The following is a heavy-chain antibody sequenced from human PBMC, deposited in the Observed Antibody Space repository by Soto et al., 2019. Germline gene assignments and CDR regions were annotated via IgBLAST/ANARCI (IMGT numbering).Heavy chain of an antibody. Sequence: EVQLVESGGGLVQPGGSLRLSCGASGFTFRRHWMHWVRQIPGKGLMWVSRINTDXSGTSYADSVEGRFTISRDNAKXXXXXXXXXXXXXXXXXXXXXXXXXXDYEYDGFDVWGQGTTVAVSS. J-gene: IGHJ3*01. CDR1: GFTFRRHW. V-gene: IGHV3-74*01. CDR3: XXXXXXDYEYDGFDV. CDR2: INTDXSGT. D-gene: IGHD4-17*01.